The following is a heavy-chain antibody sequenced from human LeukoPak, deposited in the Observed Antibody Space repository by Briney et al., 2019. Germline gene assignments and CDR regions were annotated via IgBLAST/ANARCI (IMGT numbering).Heavy chain of an antibody. CDR1: GFTFSDYA. CDR2: ITGSGVST. CDR3: AKAVALGFDY. Sequence: RGSLRLSCAASGFTFSDYAMSWVHQAPGKGLEWVSAITGSGVSTYYADSVKGRFTISRDNSKNTLYLQMNSLRAEDTAVYFCAKAVALGFDYWGQGTLVTVSS. V-gene: IGHV3-23*01. J-gene: IGHJ4*02. D-gene: IGHD2-21*01.